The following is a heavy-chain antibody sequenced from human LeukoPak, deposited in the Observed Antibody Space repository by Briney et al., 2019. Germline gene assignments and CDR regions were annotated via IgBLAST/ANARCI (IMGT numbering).Heavy chain of an antibody. V-gene: IGHV3-30*18. CDR1: GFDFRKYG. CDR2: ISYDGRNI. CDR3: AKGPLRGTAAAIDY. Sequence: PGGSLRLSCAASGFDFRKYGIHWVRQAPGKGLEWVAVISYDGRNIHYPDSVKGRFTISRDISTDTLWLQMDSLRTEDTAVYYCAKGPLRGTAAAIDYWGQGTLVTVSS. J-gene: IGHJ4*02. D-gene: IGHD2-2*01.